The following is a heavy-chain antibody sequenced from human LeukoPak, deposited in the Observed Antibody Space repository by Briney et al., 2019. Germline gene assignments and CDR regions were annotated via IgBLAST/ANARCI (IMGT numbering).Heavy chain of an antibody. CDR1: GGSFSGYY. CDR3: ARGEWGRAFDI. Sequence: SETLSLTCAVYGGSFSGYYWSWIRQPPGKGLEWIGEINHSGSTNYNPSLKSRVTISVDTSKNQFSLKLSSVTAADTAVYYCARGEWGRAFDIWGQGTMVTVSS. D-gene: IGHD1-26*01. CDR2: INHSGST. V-gene: IGHV4-34*01. J-gene: IGHJ3*02.